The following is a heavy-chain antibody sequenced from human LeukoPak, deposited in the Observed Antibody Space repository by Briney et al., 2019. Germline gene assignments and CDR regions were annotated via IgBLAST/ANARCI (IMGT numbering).Heavy chain of an antibody. J-gene: IGHJ4*02. CDR3: ASLHGSGSYYNGFDY. CDR2: IYYSGST. V-gene: IGHV4-59*01. CDR1: GGSISSYY. Sequence: SETLSLTCTVSGGSISSYYWSWIRQPPGKGVEWVGNIYYSGSTNYNPSLKRRVTISVDTSKNQFSLKLSSVTAADTAVYYCASLHGSGSYYNGFDYWGQGTLVTVSS. D-gene: IGHD3-10*01.